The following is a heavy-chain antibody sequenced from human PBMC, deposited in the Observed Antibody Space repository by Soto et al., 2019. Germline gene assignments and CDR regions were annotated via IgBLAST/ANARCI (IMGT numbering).Heavy chain of an antibody. CDR1: GGSFRGYY. V-gene: IGHV4-34*01. Sequence: LSLTCAVYGGSFRGYYWSWIRQPPGKGLEWIAEINHSGSTNYNPSLKSRVTISVDTSKNQFSLKLSSVTAAGTAVYYCASLTYSSSSLWFDPWGQGTLVTVSS. J-gene: IGHJ5*02. D-gene: IGHD6-6*01. CDR3: ASLTYSSSSLWFDP. CDR2: INHSGST.